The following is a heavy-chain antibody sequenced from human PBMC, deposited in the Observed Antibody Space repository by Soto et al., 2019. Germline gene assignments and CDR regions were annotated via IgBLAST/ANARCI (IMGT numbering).Heavy chain of an antibody. V-gene: IGHV3-48*01. Sequence: PGGSLRLSCAASGFTFSSYSMNWVRQAPGKGLEWVSYISSSSSTIYYADSVKGRFTISRDNAKNSLYLQMNSLRAEDTAVYYCARDPDLRGARGGYYYYYMDVWGKGTTVTVSS. D-gene: IGHD3-10*01. J-gene: IGHJ6*03. CDR2: ISSSSSTI. CDR3: ARDPDLRGARGGYYYYYMDV. CDR1: GFTFSSYS.